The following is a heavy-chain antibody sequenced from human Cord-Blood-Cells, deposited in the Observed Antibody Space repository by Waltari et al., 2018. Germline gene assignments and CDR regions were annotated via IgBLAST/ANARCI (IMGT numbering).Heavy chain of an antibody. J-gene: IGHJ6*02. D-gene: IGHD6-6*01. CDR3: ARDRTAARSYYYYYYGMDV. CDR1: GYTFTSYG. Sequence: QVQLVQSGAEVKKPGASVKVSCKASGYTFTSYGISWVRQAPGHGLEWMGWISAYNGNTNYAQKLQGRVTMTTDTSTSTAYMGLGSLRSDDTAVYYCARDRTAARSYYYYYYGMDVWGQGTTVTVSS. V-gene: IGHV1-18*01. CDR2: ISAYNGNT.